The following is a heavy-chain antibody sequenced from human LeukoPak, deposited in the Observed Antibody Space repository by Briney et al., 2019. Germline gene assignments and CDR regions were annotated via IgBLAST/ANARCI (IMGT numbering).Heavy chain of an antibody. Sequence: PSETLSLTCAVYGXSFSGYYGSWIRQPPGKGLEWIGEINHSGSTNCNPSLKSRVTISVDTSKNQFSLKLSSVTAADTAVYYCARVGYCSGGSCYFTWDYWGQGTLVTVSS. V-gene: IGHV4-34*01. CDR2: INHSGST. CDR3: ARVGYCSGGSCYFTWDY. CDR1: GXSFSGYY. J-gene: IGHJ4*02. D-gene: IGHD2-15*01.